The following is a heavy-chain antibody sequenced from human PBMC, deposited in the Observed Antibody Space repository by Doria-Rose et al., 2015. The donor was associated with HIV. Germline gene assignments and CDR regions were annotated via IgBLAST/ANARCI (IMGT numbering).Heavy chain of an antibody. CDR1: RVSLSSPGMG. D-gene: IGHD6-13*01. CDR3: ARIKSSRWYHKYYFDF. V-gene: IGHV2-26*01. J-gene: IGHJ4*02. Sequence: QITLKESGPVLVKPTETLTLTCTVSRVSLSSPGMGVSWIRQPPGKALEWLANIFSYDERSYKTSLKSRLTISRGTSKSQVVLTMTDMDPVDTATYYCARIKSSRWYHKYYFDFWGQGTLVIVSA. CDR2: IFSYDER.